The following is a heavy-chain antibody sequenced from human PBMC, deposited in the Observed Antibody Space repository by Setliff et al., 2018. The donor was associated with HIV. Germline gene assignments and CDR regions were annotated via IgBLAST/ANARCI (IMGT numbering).Heavy chain of an antibody. D-gene: IGHD4-4*01. CDR2: INTNTGNP. V-gene: IGHV7-4-1*02. CDR1: GYTFSGYY. CDR3: AREAGGGDYINYGGFDL. Sequence: ASVKVSCKAVGYTFSGYYLHWVRQAPGQGLEWMGWINTNTGNPTYAQGFTGRFVFSLDTSVSTAYLQISSLKAEDTAMYYCAREAGGGDYINYGGFDLWGQGTLVTVSS. J-gene: IGHJ5*02.